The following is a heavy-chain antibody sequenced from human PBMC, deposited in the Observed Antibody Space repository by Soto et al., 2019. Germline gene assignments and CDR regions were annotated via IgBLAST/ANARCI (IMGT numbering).Heavy chain of an antibody. D-gene: IGHD1-26*01. CDR3: ARDGGIVGAGAGFDY. Sequence: QVQLVQSGAEVKKPGSSVKVSCKASGGNFSSYAISWVRQDPGQGLEWMGGIIPIFGTANYAQKSQGGVTITADESTGTADMVLSSLRSEDTAVYYCARDGGIVGAGAGFDYWGQGTKVTVSS. CDR1: GGNFSSYA. CDR2: IIPIFGTA. J-gene: IGHJ4*02. V-gene: IGHV1-69*01.